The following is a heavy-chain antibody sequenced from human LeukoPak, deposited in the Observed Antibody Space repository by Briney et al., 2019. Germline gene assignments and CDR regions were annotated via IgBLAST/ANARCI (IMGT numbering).Heavy chain of an antibody. V-gene: IGHV3-21*01. CDR3: ARGRYYDYVWGSYRRGVFDY. D-gene: IGHD3-16*02. CDR2: ISSSSSYI. J-gene: IGHJ4*02. Sequence: PGGSLRLSCAASGFTFSSYSMNWVRQAPGKGLEWVSSISSSSSYIYYADSVKGRFTISRDNAKNSLYLQMNSLRAEDTAVYYCARGRYYDYVWGSYRRGVFDYWGQGTLVTVSS. CDR1: GFTFSSYS.